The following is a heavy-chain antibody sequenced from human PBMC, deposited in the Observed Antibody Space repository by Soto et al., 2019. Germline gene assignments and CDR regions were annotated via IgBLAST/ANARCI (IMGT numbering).Heavy chain of an antibody. CDR1: GGTFGTNA. V-gene: IGHV1-69*06. D-gene: IGHD2-2*01. J-gene: IGHJ5*01. Sequence: QVQLVQSGAEVKKPGSAIKVSCKTFGGTFGTNAISWVRQAPGQGPEWMGGILPIFGAATYAQRFKGRLSITADRSTNTAYLELSELRSEYTATYYCAREIMTSWFDSWGQGTLVTVSS. CDR2: ILPIFGAA. CDR3: AREIMTSWFDS.